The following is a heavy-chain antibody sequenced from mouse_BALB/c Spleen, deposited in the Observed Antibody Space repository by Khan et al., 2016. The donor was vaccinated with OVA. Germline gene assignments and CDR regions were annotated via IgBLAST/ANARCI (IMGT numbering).Heavy chain of an antibody. CDR2: IFPGSDTP. J-gene: IGHJ3*01. D-gene: IGHD2-14*01. V-gene: IGHV1-77*01. CDR3: ARGGYSVCAY. CDR1: GYTFTDYV. Sequence: VQLQESGPEMVKPGASLKVSCKASGYTFTDYVIGWMKQRPRQGLEWIGDIFPGSDTPYYNEKFKDKATLTADKSSNTAYMQLSSLTSEASAVYFCARGGYSVCAYWGQGTLVTVSA.